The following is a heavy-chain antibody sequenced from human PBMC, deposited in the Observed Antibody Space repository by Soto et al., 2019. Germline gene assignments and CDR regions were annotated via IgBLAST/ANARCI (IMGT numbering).Heavy chain of an antibody. Sequence: GGSLRLSCAASGFTFSSYAMSWVRQAPGKGLEWVSAISGSGGSTYYADSVKGRFTISRDNSKNTLYLQMNSLRAEDTAVYYCAKLPFWINEARYFDYWGQGTLVTVSS. J-gene: IGHJ4*02. CDR2: ISGSGGST. V-gene: IGHV3-23*01. D-gene: IGHD3-3*01. CDR3: AKLPFWINEARYFDY. CDR1: GFTFSSYA.